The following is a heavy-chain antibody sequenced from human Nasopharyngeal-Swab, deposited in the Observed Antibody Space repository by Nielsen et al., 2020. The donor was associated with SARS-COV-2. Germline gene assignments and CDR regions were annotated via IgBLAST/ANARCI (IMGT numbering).Heavy chain of an antibody. CDR3: AKSPPGSTRDYYYYGMDV. D-gene: IGHD2-2*01. J-gene: IGHJ6*02. CDR1: GFTFSSYA. CDR2: ISGSGGST. Sequence: GESLKISCAASGFTFSSYAMSWVRQAPGKGLEWVSAISGSGGSTYYADSVKGRFTISRDNSKNTLYLQMNGLRAEDTAVYYCAKSPPGSTRDYYYYGMDVWGQGTTVTVSS. V-gene: IGHV3-23*01.